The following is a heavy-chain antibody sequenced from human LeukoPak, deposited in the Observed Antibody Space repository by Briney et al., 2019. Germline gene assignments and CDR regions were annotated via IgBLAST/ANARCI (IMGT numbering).Heavy chain of an antibody. CDR2: IWYDGSNE. V-gene: IGHV3-33*01. Sequence: PGRSLRLSCVASGFTFSDYGMHWVRQAPGKGLEWVAVIWYDGSNEYYADSVKGRFTISRDNSKNTLYLQMNSLRAEDTAVYYCARGTSYYDSSAPPGYWGQGTLVTVSS. CDR1: GFTFSDYG. CDR3: ARGTSYYDSSAPPGY. D-gene: IGHD3-22*01. J-gene: IGHJ4*02.